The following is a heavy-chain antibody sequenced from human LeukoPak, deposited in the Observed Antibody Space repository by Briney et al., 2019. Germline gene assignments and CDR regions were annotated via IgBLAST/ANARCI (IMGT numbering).Heavy chain of an antibody. CDR1: GGSISSYY. V-gene: IGHV4-59*12. J-gene: IGHJ3*02. CDR2: IYYSGST. D-gene: IGHD6-19*01. CDR3: ARDLGSSGWYGSFDI. Sequence: PSETLSLTCTVSGGSISSYYWSWIRQPPGKGLEWIGYIYYSGSTNYNPSLKSRVTMSVDTSKNQFSLKLSSVTAADTAVYYCARDLGSSGWYGSFDIWGQGTMVTVSS.